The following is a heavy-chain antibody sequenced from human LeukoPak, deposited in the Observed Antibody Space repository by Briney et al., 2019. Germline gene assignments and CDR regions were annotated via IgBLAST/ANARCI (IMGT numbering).Heavy chain of an antibody. Sequence: ASVKVSCKASGYTFTSYGISWVRQAPGQGLEWMGWISADNGNTNYAQKLQGRVTMTTDTSTSTAYMELRSLRSDDTAVYYCARETRQYYDFWSGYYEVGYWGQGTLVTVSS. V-gene: IGHV1-18*01. CDR2: ISADNGNT. CDR1: GYTFTSYG. CDR3: ARETRQYYDFWSGYYEVGY. D-gene: IGHD3-3*01. J-gene: IGHJ4*02.